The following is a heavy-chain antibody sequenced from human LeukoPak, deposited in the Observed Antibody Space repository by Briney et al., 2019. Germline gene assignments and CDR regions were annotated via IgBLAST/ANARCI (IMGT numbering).Heavy chain of an antibody. D-gene: IGHD6-13*01. CDR1: GFTFSSYS. V-gene: IGHV3-21*01. CDR3: VRGAAAGADAFDI. J-gene: IGHJ3*02. Sequence: PGGSLRLSCAASGFTFSSYSMNWVRQAPGKGLEWVSSISSSSSYIYYADSVKGRFTISRDNAKNSLYLQMNSLRAEDTAVYYCVRGAAAGADAFDIWGQGTMVTVSS. CDR2: ISSSSSYI.